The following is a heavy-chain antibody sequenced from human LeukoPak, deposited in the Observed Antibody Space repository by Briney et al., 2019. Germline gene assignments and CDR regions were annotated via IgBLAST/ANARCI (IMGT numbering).Heavy chain of an antibody. CDR2: INHSGST. CDR1: GGSFSGYY. Sequence: SETLSLTCAVYGGSFSGYYWSWIRQPPGKGLEWIGEINHSGSTNYNPSLKSRVTISVDTSKNQFSLKLSSATAADTAVYYCARVDRFGELLLFDYWGQGTLVTVSS. J-gene: IGHJ4*02. CDR3: ARVDRFGELLLFDY. D-gene: IGHD3-10*01. V-gene: IGHV4-34*01.